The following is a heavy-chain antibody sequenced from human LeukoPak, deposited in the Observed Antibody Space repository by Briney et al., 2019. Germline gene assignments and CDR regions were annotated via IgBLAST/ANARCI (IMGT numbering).Heavy chain of an antibody. CDR3: ARDGYYRHFDC. Sequence: ASVTVSCKSSGYTFSYYGVSWVRQAPGQGLEWMGWISTYNGDTNYAQKFQGRVTMTTDTSTSTAYMELRSLRSDDTAVYYCARDGYYRHFDCWGQGTLVTVSS. D-gene: IGHD3-22*01. V-gene: IGHV1-18*01. J-gene: IGHJ4*02. CDR1: GYTFSYYG. CDR2: ISTYNGDT.